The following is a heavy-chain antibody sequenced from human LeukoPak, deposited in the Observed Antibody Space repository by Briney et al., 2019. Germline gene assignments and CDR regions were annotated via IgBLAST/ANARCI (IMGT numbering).Heavy chain of an antibody. CDR1: GYTFTGYY. D-gene: IGHD3-3*01. V-gene: IGHV1-2*02. CDR3: ARARSITIFGVASY. CDR2: INPNSGGT. J-gene: IGHJ4*02. Sequence: ASVKVSCKASGYTFTGYYMHWVRQAPGQGLEWMGWINPNSGGTNYAQKFQGRVTITRETAISTAYMELSRLRSDDTAVYYCARARSITIFGVASYWGQGTLVTVSS.